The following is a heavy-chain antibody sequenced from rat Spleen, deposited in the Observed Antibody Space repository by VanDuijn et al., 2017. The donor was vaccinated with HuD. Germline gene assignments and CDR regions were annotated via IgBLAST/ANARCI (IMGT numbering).Heavy chain of an antibody. V-gene: IGHV5-19*01. J-gene: IGHJ2*01. CDR2: ISPSGGST. D-gene: IGHD1-9*01. CDR3: ARVGNTMGISLDH. Sequence: EVQLVETGGGLVQPGRSLKLSCAASGFTFSNYGMHWIRQAPTKGLEWVASISPSGGSTYYRDSVKGRFTISRDNAQNTLYLQMSKLGSEDTAIYYCARVGNTMGISLDHWGQGVMVTVSS. CDR1: GFTFSNYG.